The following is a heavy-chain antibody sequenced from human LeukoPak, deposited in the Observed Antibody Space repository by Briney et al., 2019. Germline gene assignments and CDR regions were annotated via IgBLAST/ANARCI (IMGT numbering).Heavy chain of an antibody. D-gene: IGHD6-13*01. CDR1: GFTVSSIY. J-gene: IGHJ4*02. CDR3: ASRAGYTGSWSAFDY. CDR2: IYSGGST. Sequence: GGSLRLSCAASGFTVSSIYMSWVRQAPGKGLEWVSVIYSGGSTYYADSVKGRFTISRDNSKNTLYLQINSLRAEDTAVYYCASRAGYTGSWSAFDYWGQGTLVTVSS. V-gene: IGHV3-66*01.